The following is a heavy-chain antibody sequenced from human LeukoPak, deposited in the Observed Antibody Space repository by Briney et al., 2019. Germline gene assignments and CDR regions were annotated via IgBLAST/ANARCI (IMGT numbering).Heavy chain of an antibody. V-gene: IGHV4-39*01. Sequence: PSETLSLTCSVSGDSFSRSDSYWDWIRRPPGKGLEWIVTIYYSGRTYYSPSLKSRVTMSVDPSNNQFSLNLRSVTAADTALYYCARRRYYDGSGYLEWGQGTLLSVSS. CDR2: IYYSGRT. D-gene: IGHD3-22*01. CDR1: GDSFSRSDSY. CDR3: ARRRYYDGSGYLE. J-gene: IGHJ1*01.